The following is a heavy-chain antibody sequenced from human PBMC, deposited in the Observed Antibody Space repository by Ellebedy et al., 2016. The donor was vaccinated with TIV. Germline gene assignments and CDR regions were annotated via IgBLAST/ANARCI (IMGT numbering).Heavy chain of an antibody. V-gene: IGHV3-33*03. J-gene: IGHJ2*01. CDR2: IWYDGSNK. D-gene: IGHD4-17*01. Sequence: GGSLRLSCAASGFTFSSYGMHWVRQAPGKGLEWVAVIWYDGSNKYYADSVKGRFTISRDNAKNSLYLQMNSLRAEDTALYHCARSEGATTVNADYWYFDLWGRGTLVTVSS. CDR1: GFTFSSYG. CDR3: ARSEGATTVNADYWYFDL.